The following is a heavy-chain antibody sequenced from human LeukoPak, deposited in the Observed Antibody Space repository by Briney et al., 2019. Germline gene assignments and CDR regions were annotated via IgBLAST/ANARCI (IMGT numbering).Heavy chain of an antibody. V-gene: IGHV4-59*01. Sequence: SETLSLTCTVSGGSINSYYWSWIRQPPGKGLEWIGYIYYSGSTNYNPSLKSRVTISVDTSKNQFSLKLSSVTAADTAVYYCVRGRAWFDPWGQGTLVTVSS. CDR3: VRGRAWFDP. J-gene: IGHJ5*02. CDR1: GGSINSYY. D-gene: IGHD3-10*01. CDR2: IYYSGST.